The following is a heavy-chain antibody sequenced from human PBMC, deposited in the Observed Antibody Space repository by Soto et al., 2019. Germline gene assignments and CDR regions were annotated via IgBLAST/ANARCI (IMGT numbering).Heavy chain of an antibody. Sequence: GASVKVSCKASGYTFTSYAMHWVRQAPGQRLEWMGWINAGNGNTKYSKKFQGRVTITRDTSASTAYMELSSLRSEDTAVYYCARAWVVVTAPDYWGQGTLVTVSS. CDR1: GYTFTSYA. V-gene: IGHV1-3*01. J-gene: IGHJ4*02. D-gene: IGHD2-21*02. CDR3: ARAWVVVTAPDY. CDR2: INAGNGNT.